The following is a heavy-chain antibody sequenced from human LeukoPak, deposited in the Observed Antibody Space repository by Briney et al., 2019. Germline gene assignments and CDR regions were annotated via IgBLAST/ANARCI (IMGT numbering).Heavy chain of an antibody. D-gene: IGHD4-11*01. J-gene: IGHJ5*02. Sequence: GASVKVSCKASGGTFSSYAISWVRQAPAQGLEWMGWINPNTGGTNYAQKFQGRVTMTRDTSISTAYMELSRLRSDDTAVYYCARDSDHDSKSPWGQGTLVAVSS. CDR3: ARDSDHDSKSP. V-gene: IGHV1-2*02. CDR2: INPNTGGT. CDR1: GGTFSSYA.